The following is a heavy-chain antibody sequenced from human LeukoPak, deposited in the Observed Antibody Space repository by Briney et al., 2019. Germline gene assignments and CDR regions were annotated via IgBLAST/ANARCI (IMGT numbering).Heavy chain of an antibody. Sequence: SETLSLTCTVSGGSISSYYWSWIRQPPGKGLEWIGYIYYSGSTNYNPSLKSRVTISVDTSENQFSLKLSSVTAADTAVYYCAREYDFWSGVDYWGQGTLVTVSS. V-gene: IGHV4-59*01. D-gene: IGHD3-3*01. CDR2: IYYSGST. CDR3: AREYDFWSGVDY. J-gene: IGHJ4*02. CDR1: GGSISSYY.